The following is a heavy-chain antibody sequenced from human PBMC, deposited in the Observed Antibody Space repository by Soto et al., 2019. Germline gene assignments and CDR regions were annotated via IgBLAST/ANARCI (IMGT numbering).Heavy chain of an antibody. J-gene: IGHJ4*02. CDR3: ARDRSSGYYNYPFDY. V-gene: IGHV1-69*13. Sequence: SVKVSCHASGGTFSSYAISWVRQAPGQGLEWMGGIIPIFGTANYAQKFQGRVTITADESTSTAYMELSSLRSEDTAVYYCARDRSSGYYNYPFDYWGQGTLVTVSS. D-gene: IGHD3-22*01. CDR1: GGTFSSYA. CDR2: IIPIFGTA.